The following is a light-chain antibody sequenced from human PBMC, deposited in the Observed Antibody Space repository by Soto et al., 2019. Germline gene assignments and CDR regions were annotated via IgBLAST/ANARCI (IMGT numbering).Light chain of an antibody. J-gene: IGKJ1*01. Sequence: DIQMTQSPSSLSASVGDRVTITCRSSQSIRSYLNWYQQKLGRAPKLLIYTASNLQTGVPSRFSGSGSGTDFTLTISSLQPEDFATYYCQQSYSSPQTFGQGPRWRSN. V-gene: IGKV1-39*01. CDR2: TAS. CDR1: QSIRSY. CDR3: QQSYSSPQT.